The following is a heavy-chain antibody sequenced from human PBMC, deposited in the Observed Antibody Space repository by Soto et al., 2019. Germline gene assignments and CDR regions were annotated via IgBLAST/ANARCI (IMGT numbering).Heavy chain of an antibody. Sequence: QVQLVESGGGLVKPGGSLRLSCAASGFTFSDSFMSWSRQTPGKGLEWLSYISGRDGNIYYADSVRGRFTISRDNAKNSVYLQMNSLRVEDTAVYYCARDGQQVVPHGMDVWGQGTTVTVSS. CDR3: ARDGQQVVPHGMDV. D-gene: IGHD6-13*01. V-gene: IGHV3-11*04. CDR1: GFTFSDSF. CDR2: ISGRDGNI. J-gene: IGHJ6*02.